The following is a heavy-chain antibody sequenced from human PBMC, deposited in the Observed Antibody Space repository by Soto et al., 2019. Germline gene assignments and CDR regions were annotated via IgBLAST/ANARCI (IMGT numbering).Heavy chain of an antibody. V-gene: IGHV4-38-2*01. CDR3: ARAGEDERPVTSGY. Sequence: SETLSLTCAVSGYSISSGYYWGWIRQPPGKGLEWIASVYHSGSTYYNPSLKSRVTISVDTSKNQFSLKLTSVTAADTAVYYCARAGEDERPVTSGYWGQGTLVTVSS. D-gene: IGHD4-17*01. CDR2: VYHSGST. CDR1: GYSISSGYY. J-gene: IGHJ4*02.